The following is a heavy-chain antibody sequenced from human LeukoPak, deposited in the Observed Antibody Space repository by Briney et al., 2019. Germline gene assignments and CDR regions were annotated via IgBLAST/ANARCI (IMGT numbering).Heavy chain of an antibody. CDR3: ARWVPGYCSGGSCYVDY. Sequence: GMSLRLSCAASGFTFSSYGMHWVRQAPGKGLEWVSSISSSSSYIYYADSVKGRFTISRDNAKNSLYLQMNSLRAEDTAVYYCARWVPGYCSGGSCYVDYWGQGTLVTVSS. CDR2: ISSSSSYI. J-gene: IGHJ4*02. D-gene: IGHD2-15*01. V-gene: IGHV3-21*01. CDR1: GFTFSSYG.